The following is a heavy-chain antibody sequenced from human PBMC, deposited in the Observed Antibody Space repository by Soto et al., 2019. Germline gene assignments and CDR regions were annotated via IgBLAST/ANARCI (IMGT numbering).Heavy chain of an antibody. CDR3: ARESLSSKVDY. CDR1: GGSISSYY. J-gene: IGHJ4*02. Sequence: AETLSLTCTVSGGSISSYYWSWIRQPPGKGLEWIGYIYYSGSTNYNPSLKSRVTISVDTSKNQFSLKLSSVTAADTAVYYCARESLSSKVDYWGQGTLVTVSS. CDR2: IYYSGST. V-gene: IGHV4-59*01.